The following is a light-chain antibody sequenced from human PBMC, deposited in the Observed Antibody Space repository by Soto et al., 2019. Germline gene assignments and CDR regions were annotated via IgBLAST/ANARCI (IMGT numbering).Light chain of an antibody. J-gene: IGKJ4*01. CDR1: QSVSKNF. CDR2: GAS. Sequence: EIVLTQSPGTLSLSPGERATLSCRASQSVSKNFLAWYQQKPGQAPRLLISGASNRANGIPDRFSGSGSGRDFSLTIGRLEPEDLAVYFGQKYGSSPPTFGGGTNVAI. V-gene: IGKV3-20*01. CDR3: QKYGSSPPT.